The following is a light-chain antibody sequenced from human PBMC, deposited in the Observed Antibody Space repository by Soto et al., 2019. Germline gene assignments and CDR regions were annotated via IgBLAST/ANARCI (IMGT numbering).Light chain of an antibody. Sequence: EIVLTQSPGTLSLSPGERATLSCRASQSVSSSYLAWYQQKPGQAPRLLIYGASSRPTVIPDRFSGSGFGTNFTLTISRREPEDFALYYCQQYGSSPCTFGQGTKLEIK. J-gene: IGKJ1*01. CDR3: QQYGSSPCT. V-gene: IGKV3-20*01. CDR2: GAS. CDR1: QSVSSSY.